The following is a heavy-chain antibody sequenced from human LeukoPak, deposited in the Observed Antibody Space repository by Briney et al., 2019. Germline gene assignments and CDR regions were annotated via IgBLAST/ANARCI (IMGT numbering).Heavy chain of an antibody. CDR1: GFTFSSFG. CDR3: AKDLGYDILTGYYTALTMDY. D-gene: IGHD3-9*01. Sequence: GGSLRLSCAASGFTFSSFGMHWVRQAPGKGLEWVSAISGSGGSTYYADSVKGRFTISRDNSKNTLYLQMNSLRAEDTAVYYCAKDLGYDILTGYYTALTMDYWGQGTLVTVSS. CDR2: ISGSGGST. V-gene: IGHV3-23*01. J-gene: IGHJ4*02.